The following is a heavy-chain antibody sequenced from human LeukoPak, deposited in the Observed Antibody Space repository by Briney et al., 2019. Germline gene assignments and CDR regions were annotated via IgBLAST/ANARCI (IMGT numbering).Heavy chain of an antibody. V-gene: IGHV4-39*01. D-gene: IGHD3-22*01. CDR1: GGSISSYY. CDR2: IYYSGST. CDR3: ARQGGVYYYDSSGFGGLDY. Sequence: PSETLSLTCTVSGGSISSYYWGWIRQPPGKGLEWIGSIYYSGSTYYNPSLKSRVTISVDTSKNQFSLKLSSVTAADTAVYYCARQGGVYYYDSSGFGGLDYWGQGTLVTVSS. J-gene: IGHJ4*02.